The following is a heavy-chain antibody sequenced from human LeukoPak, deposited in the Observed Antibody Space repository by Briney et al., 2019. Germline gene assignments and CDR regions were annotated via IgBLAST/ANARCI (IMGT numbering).Heavy chain of an antibody. CDR3: ARVAYCGGDCYPDYYYYYGMDV. CDR1: GFTFSRYW. V-gene: IGHV3-74*01. CDR2: INSDGSST. Sequence: GGSLRLSCAASGFTFSRYWMHWVRQAPGKGLVWVSRINSDGSSTSYADSVKGRFTISRDNAKNTLYLQMNSLRAEDTAVYYCARVAYCGGDCYPDYYYYYGMDVWGQGTTVTVSS. J-gene: IGHJ6*02. D-gene: IGHD2-21*02.